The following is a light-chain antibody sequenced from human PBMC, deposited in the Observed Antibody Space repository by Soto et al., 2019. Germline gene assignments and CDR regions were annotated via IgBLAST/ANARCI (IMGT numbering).Light chain of an antibody. CDR2: DAS. Sequence: EIVLTQSPATLSLSPGERATLSCRCSQSVSSYLAWDQQKPGQAPRLLIYDASNRATGIPARFSGSGSGTDFTLTISSLEPEDFAVYYCQQRSNWPPWTFGQGTKVDI. J-gene: IGKJ1*01. CDR1: QSVSSY. V-gene: IGKV3-11*01. CDR3: QQRSNWPPWT.